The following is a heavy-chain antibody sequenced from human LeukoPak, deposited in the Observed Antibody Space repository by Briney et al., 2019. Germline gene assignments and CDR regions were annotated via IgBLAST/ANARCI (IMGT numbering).Heavy chain of an antibody. Sequence: PSETLPLTCSVSGGSISSSDYYWGWIRQPPGKGLEWIGTMFYNGATKSNPSLSSQVTMSIDTSKNQFSLKLRSVTAADTAVYYCAREARFALPVVGSGDYWGQGTLVTVSS. CDR2: MFYNGAT. CDR3: AREARFALPVVGSGDY. J-gene: IGHJ4*02. CDR1: GGSISSSDYY. D-gene: IGHD6-19*01. V-gene: IGHV4-39*07.